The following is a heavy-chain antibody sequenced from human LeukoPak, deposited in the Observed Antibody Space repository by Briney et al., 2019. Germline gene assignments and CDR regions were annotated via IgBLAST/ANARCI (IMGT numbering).Heavy chain of an antibody. J-gene: IGHJ4*02. CDR3: ARDRSGSYNGIIDY. CDR1: GFTFSSYS. Sequence: PGGSLRLSCAASGFTFSSYSMNWVRQAPGKGLEWVLSISSSSSYIYYADSVKGRFTISRDNAKNSLYLQMNSLRAEDTAVYYCARDRSGSYNGIIDYWGQGTLVTVSS. V-gene: IGHV3-21*01. D-gene: IGHD1-26*01. CDR2: ISSSSSYI.